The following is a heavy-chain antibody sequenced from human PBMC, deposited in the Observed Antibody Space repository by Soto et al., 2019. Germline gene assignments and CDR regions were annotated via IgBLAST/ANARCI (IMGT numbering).Heavy chain of an antibody. Sequence: GGSLRLSCAASGFTFSSYGMHWVRQAPGKGLEWVAVIWYDGSNKYYADSVKGRFTISRDNSKNTLYLQMNSLRAEDTAVYYCARAAEYSGYYFDYWGQGTLVTVSS. CDR3: ARAAEYSGYYFDY. CDR1: GFTFSSYG. J-gene: IGHJ4*02. D-gene: IGHD5-12*01. CDR2: IWYDGSNK. V-gene: IGHV3-33*01.